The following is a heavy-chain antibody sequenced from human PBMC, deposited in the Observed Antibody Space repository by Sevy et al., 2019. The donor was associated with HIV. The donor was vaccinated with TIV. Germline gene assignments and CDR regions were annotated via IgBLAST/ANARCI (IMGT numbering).Heavy chain of an antibody. CDR1: GFTFSSYA. CDR2: ISGSGGST. V-gene: IGHV3-23*01. D-gene: IGHD3-3*01. J-gene: IGHJ4*02. CDR3: ANSITIFGVVMSYFDY. Sequence: RGYLRLSCAASGFTFSSYAMSWVRQAPGKGLEWVSAISGSGGSTYYADSVKGRFTISRDNSKNTLYLQMNSLRAEDTAVYYCANSITIFGVVMSYFDYWGQGTLVTVSS.